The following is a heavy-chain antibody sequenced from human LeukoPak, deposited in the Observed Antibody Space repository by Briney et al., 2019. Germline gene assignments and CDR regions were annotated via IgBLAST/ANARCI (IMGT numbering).Heavy chain of an antibody. D-gene: IGHD2-2*01. CDR1: GGSFSGYY. CDR2: INHSGST. V-gene: IGHV4-34*01. CDR3: ARGSWRYGVVPAAKYYFDY. J-gene: IGHJ4*02. Sequence: KPSETLSLTCAVYGGSFSGYYWSWIRQPPGKGLEWIGEINHSGSTNYNPSLKSRVTISVDTSKNQFSLKLSSVTAADTAVYYCARGSWRYGVVPAAKYYFDYWGQGTLVTVSS.